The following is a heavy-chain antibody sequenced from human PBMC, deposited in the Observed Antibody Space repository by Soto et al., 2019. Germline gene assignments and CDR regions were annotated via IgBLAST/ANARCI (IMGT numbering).Heavy chain of an antibody. CDR2: IYYSGST. D-gene: IGHD1-7*01. CDR3: ARHRRLGELELLWAFDI. J-gene: IGHJ3*02. Sequence: SETLSLTCTVSGGSISSYYWSWIRQPPGKGLEWIGYIYYSGSTNYNPSLKSRVTISVDTSKNQFSLKLSSVTAADTAVYYCARHRRLGELELLWAFDIWGQGTMVTVSS. V-gene: IGHV4-59*08. CDR1: GGSISSYY.